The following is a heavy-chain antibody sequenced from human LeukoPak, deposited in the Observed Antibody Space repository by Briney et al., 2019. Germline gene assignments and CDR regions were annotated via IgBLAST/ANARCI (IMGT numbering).Heavy chain of an antibody. D-gene: IGHD3-22*01. J-gene: IGHJ2*01. CDR2: VSSSRRYT. V-gene: IGHV3-11*05. CDR1: GVTFSDYY. Sequence: GGSLRLSCAASGVTFSDYYMSWIRQAPGKGLEWVSNVSSSRRYTNYADSVKGRFTISRDNAKNSLYLQMNSLRAEATAVYYCAREVVVGDYDSSGWFDLWGRGTLVTVSS. CDR3: AREVVVGDYDSSGWFDL.